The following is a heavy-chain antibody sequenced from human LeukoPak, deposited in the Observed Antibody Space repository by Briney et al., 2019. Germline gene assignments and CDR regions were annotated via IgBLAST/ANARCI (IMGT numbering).Heavy chain of an antibody. CDR1: GYTFTSYA. D-gene: IGHD3-9*01. CDR3: AREGESLRYFDVGGFDY. J-gene: IGHJ4*02. Sequence: ASVKVSCKASGYTFTSYAMHWVRQAPGQRLEWMGWINAGNGNTKYSQKFQGRVTITRDTSASTAYMELSSLRSEDTAVYYCAREGESLRYFDVGGFDYWGQGTLVTVSS. V-gene: IGHV1-3*01. CDR2: INAGNGNT.